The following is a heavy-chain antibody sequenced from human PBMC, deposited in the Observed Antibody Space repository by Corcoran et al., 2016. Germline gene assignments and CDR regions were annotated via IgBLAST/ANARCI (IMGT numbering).Heavy chain of an antibody. V-gene: IGHV1-2*02. CDR1: GYSFTGYY. CDR3: AKGDLFSGRAPQFDV. CDR2: INPSSGGT. Sequence: QVQLVQSGAEVKKPGASVKVSCKASGYSFTGYYMHWVRQAPGQGLEWMGWINPSSGGTNYAQKFQGRVTMSRDTSITTAYLELSGLRSDDTAVYYCAKGDLFSGRAPQFDVWGQGTLVTVPS. J-gene: IGHJ4*02. D-gene: IGHD6-19*01.